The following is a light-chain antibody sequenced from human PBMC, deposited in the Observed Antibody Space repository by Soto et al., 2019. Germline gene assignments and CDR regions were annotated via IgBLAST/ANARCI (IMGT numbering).Light chain of an antibody. Sequence: QSVLTQPASVSGSPGQSVSIACTGTSSDIGTYKYVSWYQQHPGKAPKLMIYEVSNRPSGVSDRFSGSKSGNTASLTISGLQPDDEADYYCISYTSGTTLYVFGTGTKVTVL. CDR2: EVS. CDR1: SSDIGTYKY. J-gene: IGLJ1*01. CDR3: ISYTSGTTLYV. V-gene: IGLV2-14*01.